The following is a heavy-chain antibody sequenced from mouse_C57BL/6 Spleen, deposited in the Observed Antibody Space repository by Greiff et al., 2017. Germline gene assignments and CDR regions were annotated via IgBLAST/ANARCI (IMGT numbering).Heavy chain of an antibody. CDR3: ARQDPAY. CDR1: GYTFTSYW. Sequence: QVHVKQPGAELVRPGSSVKLSCKASGYTFTSYWMDWVKQRPGQGLEWIGNIYPSDSETHYNQKFKDKATLTVDKSSSTAYMQLSSLTSEDSAVYYCARQDPAYWGQGTLVTVSA. V-gene: IGHV1-61*01. CDR2: IYPSDSET. J-gene: IGHJ3*01.